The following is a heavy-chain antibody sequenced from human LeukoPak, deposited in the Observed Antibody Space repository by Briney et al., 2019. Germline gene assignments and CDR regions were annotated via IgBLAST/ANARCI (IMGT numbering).Heavy chain of an antibody. Sequence: SETLSLTCTVSGGSISSSSFYWGWIRQPPGKGLEWIGYIYYSGSTNYNPSLKSRVTISVDTSKNQFSLKLSSVTAADTAVYYCAAYYDFWSGYYPPTRYFDYWGQGTLVTVSS. CDR3: AAYYDFWSGYYPPTRYFDY. V-gene: IGHV4-61*05. CDR2: IYYSGST. J-gene: IGHJ4*02. D-gene: IGHD3-3*01. CDR1: GGSISSSSFY.